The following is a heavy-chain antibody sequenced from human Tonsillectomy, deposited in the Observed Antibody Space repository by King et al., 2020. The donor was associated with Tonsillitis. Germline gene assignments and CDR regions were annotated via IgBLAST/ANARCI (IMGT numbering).Heavy chain of an antibody. CDR1: GFTFSSSA. CDR2: IVVGSGNT. J-gene: IGHJ4*02. D-gene: IGHD3-22*01. V-gene: IGHV1-58*02. Sequence: MQLVQSGPEVKKPGTSVKVSCKASGFTFSSSAMQWVRQARGQRLEWIGWIVVGSGNTNYAQKFQERVTITRAMSTRTAYMELSSLRAEDTAVYYCAAEVRHYYDSSNNENWGQGTLVTVSS. CDR3: AAEVRHYYDSSNNEN.